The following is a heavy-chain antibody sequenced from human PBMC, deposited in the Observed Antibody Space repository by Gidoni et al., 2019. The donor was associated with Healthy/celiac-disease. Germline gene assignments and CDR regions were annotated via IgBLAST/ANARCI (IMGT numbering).Heavy chain of an antibody. J-gene: IGHJ4*02. Sequence: QVQLQQWGAGLLKPSGTLSLTCAVYGGSFSGYYWSWIRQPPGKGLEWIGEINHSGSTNYNPSLKSRVTISVDTSKNQFSLKLSSVTAADTAVYYCARGFRRNYDSSGYYYGYWGQGTLVTVSS. CDR2: INHSGST. D-gene: IGHD3-22*01. V-gene: IGHV4-34*01. CDR3: ARGFRRNYDSSGYYYGY. CDR1: GGSFSGYY.